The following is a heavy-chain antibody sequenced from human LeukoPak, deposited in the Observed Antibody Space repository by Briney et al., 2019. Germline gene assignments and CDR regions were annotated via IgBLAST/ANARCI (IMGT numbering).Heavy chain of an antibody. CDR3: ARPNYYMDV. V-gene: IGHV4-34*01. CDR1: GGSFSGYY. J-gene: IGHJ6*03. Sequence: SETLSLTCAVYGGSFSGYYWSWIRQPPGKGLEWIGEINHSGSTNYNPSLKSRVTISVDTSKNQSSLKLSSVTAADTAVYYCARPNYYMDVWGKGTTVTVSS. CDR2: INHSGST.